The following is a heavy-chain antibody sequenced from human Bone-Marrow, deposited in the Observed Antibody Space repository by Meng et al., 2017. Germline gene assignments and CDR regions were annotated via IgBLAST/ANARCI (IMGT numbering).Heavy chain of an antibody. D-gene: IGHD4-17*01. V-gene: IGHV3-11*01. Sequence: GESLKISCAASGFTFSVYYMSWIRQAPGKGLEWVSYMSRSGTLIYYADSVKGRFTISRDNAKNSLYLQMNSLRAEDTAVYYCARDSTPVTTGMDVWGQGTTVTVSS. CDR3: ARDSTPVTTGMDV. CDR2: MSRSGTLI. CDR1: GFTFSVYY. J-gene: IGHJ6*02.